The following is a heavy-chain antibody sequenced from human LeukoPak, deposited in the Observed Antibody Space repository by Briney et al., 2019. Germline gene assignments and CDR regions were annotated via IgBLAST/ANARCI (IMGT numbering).Heavy chain of an antibody. V-gene: IGHV1-69*05. CDR2: IIPIFGTA. Sequence: ASVKVSCKASGGTFSSYAISWVRQAPGQGLEWMGRIIPIFGTANYAQKFQGRVTITTDESTSTAYMELSSLRSEDTAVYYCARGRNFNYYDSSNYMGVWGKGTTVTVSS. CDR1: GGTFSSYA. J-gene: IGHJ6*03. D-gene: IGHD3-22*01. CDR3: ARGRNFNYYDSSNYMGV.